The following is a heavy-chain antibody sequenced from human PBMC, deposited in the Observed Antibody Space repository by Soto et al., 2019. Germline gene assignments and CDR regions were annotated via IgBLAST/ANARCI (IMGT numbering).Heavy chain of an antibody. Sequence: SQTLSLTCAISGDSVSSNSAAWNWIRLSPSRGLEWLARTYYRSRWYNDYAVSVRSRITVNPGTSKNQFSLQLTSVTPEDTAVYYCAGTTSHQWYYMDVWGKGNTVTVSS. CDR3: AGTTSHQWYYMDV. V-gene: IGHV6-1*01. D-gene: IGHD1-7*01. J-gene: IGHJ6*03. CDR1: GDSVSSNSAA. CDR2: TYYRSRWYN.